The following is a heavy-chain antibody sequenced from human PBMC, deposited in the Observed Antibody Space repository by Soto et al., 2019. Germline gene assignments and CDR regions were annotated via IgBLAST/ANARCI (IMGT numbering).Heavy chain of an antibody. CDR3: ASDTPRTYYYDSSGAFDI. J-gene: IGHJ3*02. CDR1: GGTFSSYA. D-gene: IGHD3-22*01. Sequence: SVKVSCKASGGTFSSYASSWVRQAPGQGLEWMGGIIPIFGTANYAQKFQGRVTITADKSTSTAYMELSSLRSEDTAVYYCASDTPRTYYYDSSGAFDIWGQGTMVTVSS. V-gene: IGHV1-69*06. CDR2: IIPIFGTA.